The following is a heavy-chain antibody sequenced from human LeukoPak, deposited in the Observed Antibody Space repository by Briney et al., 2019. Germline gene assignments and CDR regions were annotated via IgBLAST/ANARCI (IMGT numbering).Heavy chain of an antibody. CDR2: ISSNGGST. J-gene: IGHJ6*04. V-gene: IGHV3-64D*06. CDR3: VKDPVVAATRGYYYGMDV. Sequence: GGSLRLSGSASGFTLSSYAMHWVRQAPGKGLEYVSAISSNGGSTYYADSVKGRFTISRDNSKNTLYLQMSSLRAEDTAVYYCVKDPVVAATRGYYYGMDVWGKGTTVTVSS. D-gene: IGHD2-15*01. CDR1: GFTLSSYA.